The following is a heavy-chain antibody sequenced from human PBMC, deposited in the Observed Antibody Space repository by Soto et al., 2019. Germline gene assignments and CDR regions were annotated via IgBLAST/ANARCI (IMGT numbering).Heavy chain of an antibody. J-gene: IGHJ6*02. CDR2: IGIAGDT. CDR1: GFTFSSYD. D-gene: IGHD2-15*01. Sequence: EVQLVESGGGLLQPGGSLRLSCAASGFTFSSYDMHWFRQGTGKGLEWVSAIGIAGDTHYSGSAKGRFTISRENGKSALYLQMNSLRAEDTAVYYCVRDPSGWGLDVWGQGTTVTVSS. CDR3: VRDPSGWGLDV. V-gene: IGHV3-13*01.